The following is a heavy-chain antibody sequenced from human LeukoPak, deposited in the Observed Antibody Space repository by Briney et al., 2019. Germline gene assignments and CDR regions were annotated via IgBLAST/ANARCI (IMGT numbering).Heavy chain of an antibody. Sequence: GASVKASCKASGYTFTSYAMNWVRQAPGQGLEWMGWINTNTGNPTYAQGFTGRFVFSLDTSVSTAYLQISSLKAEDTAVYYCARDLRAVAGRGDWFDPWGQGTLVTVSS. CDR2: INTNTGNP. D-gene: IGHD6-19*01. CDR3: ARDLRAVAGRGDWFDP. V-gene: IGHV7-4-1*02. CDR1: GYTFTSYA. J-gene: IGHJ5*02.